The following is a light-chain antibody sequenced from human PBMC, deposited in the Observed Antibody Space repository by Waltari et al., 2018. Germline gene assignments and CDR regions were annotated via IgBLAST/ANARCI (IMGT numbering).Light chain of an antibody. CDR3: QQADSFPPYS. CDR2: AAS. Sequence: DIQMTQSPSSVSASVGDRVTITCRASQTISSWLAWYQQKPGQAPKLLIYAASSLQSGVPSRFSGSGSGTDFALTISSLQPEDFATYYCQQADSFPPYSFGQGTKLEIK. CDR1: QTISSW. V-gene: IGKV1-12*01. J-gene: IGKJ2*03.